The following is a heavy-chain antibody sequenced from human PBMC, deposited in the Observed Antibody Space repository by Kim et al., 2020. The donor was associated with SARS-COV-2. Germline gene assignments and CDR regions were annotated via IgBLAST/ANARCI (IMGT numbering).Heavy chain of an antibody. CDR2: IYPGDSDT. CDR1: GYSFTSYW. J-gene: IGHJ6*02. CDR3: ARRLVGATFGGGDYGMDV. V-gene: IGHV5-51*01. Sequence: GESLKISCKGSGYSFTSYWIGWVRQMPGKGLEWMGIIYPGDSDTRYSPSFQGQVTISADKSISTAYLQWSSLKASDTAMYYCARRLVGATFGGGDYGMDVWGQGTTVTVSS. D-gene: IGHD1-26*01.